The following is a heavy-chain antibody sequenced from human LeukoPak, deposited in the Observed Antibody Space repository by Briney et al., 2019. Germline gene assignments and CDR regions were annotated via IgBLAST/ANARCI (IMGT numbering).Heavy chain of an antibody. V-gene: IGHV1-2*06. Sequence: GASVKVSCKASGYTFTANHIHWVRQAPGQGLEWMGRINPNSWGTIYAQEFQGRVIMTRDTSITTGYMELSRLRSDDTAVYYCASGSGTYSPDYWGQGTLVTVSS. CDR2: INPNSWGT. CDR3: ASGSGTYSPDY. D-gene: IGHD3-10*01. CDR1: GYTFTANH. J-gene: IGHJ4*02.